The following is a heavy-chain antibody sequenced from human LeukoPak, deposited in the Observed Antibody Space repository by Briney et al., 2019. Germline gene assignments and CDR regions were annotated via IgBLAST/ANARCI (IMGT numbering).Heavy chain of an antibody. CDR3: ASFKQIIVVVPAANRVGWFDP. D-gene: IGHD2-2*01. V-gene: IGHV4-34*01. CDR2: INHSGST. Sequence: SETLSLTCAVYGGSFSGYYWSWIRQPPGKGLEWIGEINHSGSTNYSPSLKSRVSISVDTSKNQFSLKLSSVTAADTAVYYCASFKQIIVVVPAANRVGWFDPWGQGTLVTVSS. CDR1: GGSFSGYY. J-gene: IGHJ5*02.